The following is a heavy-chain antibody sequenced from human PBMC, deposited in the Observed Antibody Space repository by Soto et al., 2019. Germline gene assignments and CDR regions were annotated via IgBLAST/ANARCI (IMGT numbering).Heavy chain of an antibody. Sequence: VGQSTRKGLEWMGWISGYSGNTNYAQKFYGRVTMTTDTSTSTAYMEVRSLRSDDTAVYYCARGFFCTTTSGIREFSTVTAVRLNRSSDL. D-gene: IGHD2-8*01. CDR3: ARGFFCTTTSGIREFSTVTAVRLNRSSDL. V-gene: IGHV1-18*01. J-gene: IGHJ2*01. CDR2: ISGYSGNT.